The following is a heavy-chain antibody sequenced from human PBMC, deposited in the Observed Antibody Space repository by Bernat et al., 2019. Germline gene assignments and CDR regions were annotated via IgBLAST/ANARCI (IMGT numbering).Heavy chain of an antibody. CDR2: ISYDGSNK. J-gene: IGHJ6*04. CDR1: GFTFSSYG. D-gene: IGHD4-17*01. CDR3: ARAHHTYGADYCYGMDV. Sequence: QVQLVESGGGVVQPGRSLRLSCAASGFTFSSYGMHWVRQAPGKGLEGVAVISYDGSNKSYADSVKGRFTMSRDNSKNTLYLQMNSLRAEDTAVYYCARAHHTYGADYCYGMDVWGGGTTVTVSS. V-gene: IGHV3-30*03.